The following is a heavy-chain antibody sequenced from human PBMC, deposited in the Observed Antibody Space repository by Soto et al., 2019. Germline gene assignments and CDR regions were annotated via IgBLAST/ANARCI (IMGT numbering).Heavy chain of an antibody. CDR2: IYHTSRT. J-gene: IGHJ2*01. CDR3: ARDASDMVVVPDAKGLIFFFLIM. CDR1: GCSVSTGSYY. Sequence: TLSLTCTFSGCSVSTGSYYLTCIRQPPGKGLAWIGYIYHTSRTNSNPSLKSRVTISVATSKNQFSLKLSSFTAADTAVYYCARDASDMVVVPDAKGLIFFFLIMGGR. V-gene: IGHV4-61*01. D-gene: IGHD2-2*01.